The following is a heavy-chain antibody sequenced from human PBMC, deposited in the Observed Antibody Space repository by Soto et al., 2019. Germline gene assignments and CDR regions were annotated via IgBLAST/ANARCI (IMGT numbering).Heavy chain of an antibody. J-gene: IGHJ6*02. CDR1: GGTFSSYA. V-gene: IGHV1-69*01. D-gene: IGHD3-10*01. Sequence: QVQLVQSGAEVKKPGSSVKVSCKASGGTFSSYAISWVRQAPGQGLEWMGGIIPIFGTANYAQKFQGRVTITADESTSTAYMELSSLRSEDTAVYYCARDLYYYGSGSPFYYYCGMDVWGQGTTVTVSS. CDR2: IIPIFGTA. CDR3: ARDLYYYGSGSPFYYYCGMDV.